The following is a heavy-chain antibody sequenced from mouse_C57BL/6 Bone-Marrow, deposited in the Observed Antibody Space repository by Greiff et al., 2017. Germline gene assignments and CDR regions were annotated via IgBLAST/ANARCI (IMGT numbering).Heavy chain of an antibody. CDR1: GYTFTRYW. J-gene: IGHJ2*01. D-gene: IGHD2-1*01. CDR3: ARDYYGNFYFDY. Sequence: QVQLQQPGAELVKPGASVKMSCKASGYTFTRYWITWVKPRPGHGLEWIGDIYPGSGSTNYNEKFKSKATLTVDTSSSTAYMQLSSLTSEDSAVYYCARDYYGNFYFDYWGQGTTLTVSS. V-gene: IGHV1-55*01. CDR2: IYPGSGST.